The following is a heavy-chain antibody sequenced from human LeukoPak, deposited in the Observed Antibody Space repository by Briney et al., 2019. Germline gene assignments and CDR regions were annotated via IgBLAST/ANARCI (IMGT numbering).Heavy chain of an antibody. Sequence: SQTFSLTCAISGDSVSSNSAAWNWIRQSPSRGLEWLGRTYYRSKWYNDYAVSVKSRITINPDTSKNQFSLQLNSVTPGDTAVYYCARGSDSVGATTTFDIWGQGTMVTVSS. CDR1: GDSVSSNSAA. J-gene: IGHJ3*02. D-gene: IGHD1-26*01. V-gene: IGHV6-1*01. CDR2: TYYRSKWYN. CDR3: ARGSDSVGATTTFDI.